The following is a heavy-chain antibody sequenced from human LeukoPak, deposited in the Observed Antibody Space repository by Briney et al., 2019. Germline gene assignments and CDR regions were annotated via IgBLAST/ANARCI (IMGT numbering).Heavy chain of an antibody. J-gene: IGHJ4*02. Sequence: PGGSLRLSCSPSGFTLDDYGMSWVRQAPGKGLEWVSGINWNGGSTGYADSVKGRFTISRDNAKNSLYLQMNSLRAEDTALYYCARAPMAYSSGWYVDYWGQGTLVTVSS. CDR1: GFTLDDYG. V-gene: IGHV3-20*04. CDR3: ARAPMAYSSGWYVDY. D-gene: IGHD6-19*01. CDR2: INWNGGST.